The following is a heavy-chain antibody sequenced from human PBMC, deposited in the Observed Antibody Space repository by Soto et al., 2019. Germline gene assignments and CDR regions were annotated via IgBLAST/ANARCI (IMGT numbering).Heavy chain of an antibody. V-gene: IGHV4-31*03. Sequence: QVQLQESGPGLVKPSQTLSLTCTVSGGSISSGGYYWSWIRQHPGKGLEWIGCIYYSGSTYYNPSLKSRVTIAVETSKNQYSLKLSSVTAADTAVYYCARGPQLEPRSDYWGQGTLVTVSS. CDR2: IYYSGST. CDR1: GGSISSGGYY. D-gene: IGHD1-1*01. J-gene: IGHJ4*02. CDR3: ARGPQLEPRSDY.